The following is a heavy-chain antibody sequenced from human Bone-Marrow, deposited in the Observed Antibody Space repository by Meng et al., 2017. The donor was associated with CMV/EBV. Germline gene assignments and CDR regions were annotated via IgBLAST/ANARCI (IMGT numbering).Heavy chain of an antibody. J-gene: IGHJ6*02. CDR1: GFTFTSHA. Sequence: GESLKISCTASGFTFTSHAMRWVRQAPGKGLGWVSVVSGNDVNTYYADSVKGRFTISRDNSKNTLYLQMNTLRAEDTAVYYCARDREYSSSSGYYYAMDVWGQGTTVTVSS. V-gene: IGHV3-23*01. D-gene: IGHD6-6*01. CDR2: VSGNDVNT. CDR3: ARDREYSSSSGYYYAMDV.